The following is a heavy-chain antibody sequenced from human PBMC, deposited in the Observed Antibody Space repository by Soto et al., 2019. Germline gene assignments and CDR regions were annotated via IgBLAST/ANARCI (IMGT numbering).Heavy chain of an antibody. CDR2: ISLDGRNK. CDR1: GFIFSNYA. J-gene: IGHJ4*02. Sequence: QVQLVESGGGVVQPGRSLGLSCAASGFIFSNYAMHWVRQAPGKGLESVAIISLDGRNKYYAESVKGRFTISRDDSKNTLYLQMASLRPEDTALYYCARDRSDAVNNWGFRGFLDSWGQGTLVTVSS. D-gene: IGHD7-27*01. V-gene: IGHV3-30*04. CDR3: ARDRSDAVNNWGFRGFLDS.